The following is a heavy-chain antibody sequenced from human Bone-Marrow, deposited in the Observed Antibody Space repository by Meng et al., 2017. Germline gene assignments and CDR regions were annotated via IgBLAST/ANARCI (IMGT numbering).Heavy chain of an antibody. Sequence: SCAASGFTFSSYSMNWVRQAPGEGLEWVSSISSSSSYIYYADSVKGRFTISRDNAKNSLYLQMNSLRAEDTAVYYCARDGGSSWYYFDYWGQGTLVTVSS. CDR1: GFTFSSYS. D-gene: IGHD6-13*01. CDR2: ISSSSSYI. J-gene: IGHJ4*02. V-gene: IGHV3-21*01. CDR3: ARDGGSSWYYFDY.